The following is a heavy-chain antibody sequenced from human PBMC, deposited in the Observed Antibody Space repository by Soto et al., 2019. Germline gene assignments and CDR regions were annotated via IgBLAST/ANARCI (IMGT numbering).Heavy chain of an antibody. D-gene: IGHD6-13*01. CDR1: GGTFSSYA. CDR3: ARSRSGIAAGVDY. Sequence: VKVSCKASGGTFSSYAISWVRQAPGQGLEWMGGIIPIFGTANYAQKFQGRVTITADESTSTAYMELSSLRSEDTAVYYCARSRSGIAAGVDYWGQGTLVTVSS. V-gene: IGHV1-69*13. J-gene: IGHJ4*02. CDR2: IIPIFGTA.